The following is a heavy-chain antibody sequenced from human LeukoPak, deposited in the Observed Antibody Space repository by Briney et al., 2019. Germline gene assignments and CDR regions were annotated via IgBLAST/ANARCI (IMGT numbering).Heavy chain of an antibody. Sequence: ASVKVSCKASGYTFTSYDINWVRQASGQGLEWMGWMNPNSGNTGYAQKFQGRVTITRNTSISTAYMELSSLRSEDTAVYYCARGIAGFRQWLAYWGQGTLVTVSS. V-gene: IGHV1-8*03. D-gene: IGHD6-19*01. CDR2: MNPNSGNT. J-gene: IGHJ4*02. CDR3: ARGIAGFRQWLAY. CDR1: GYTFTSYD.